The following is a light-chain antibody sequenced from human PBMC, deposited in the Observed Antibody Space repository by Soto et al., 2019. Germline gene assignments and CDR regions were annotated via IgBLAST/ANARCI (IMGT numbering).Light chain of an antibody. CDR3: QQYGSSPLT. V-gene: IGKV3-20*01. Sequence: DIVMTQSPATLPVSPGGRATLSCRASQSVSSSYLAWYQQKPGQAPRLLIYGASSRATGIPDRFSGSGSGTDFTLTISRLEPEDFAVYYCQQYGSSPLTFGGGTKVDIK. J-gene: IGKJ4*01. CDR1: QSVSSSY. CDR2: GAS.